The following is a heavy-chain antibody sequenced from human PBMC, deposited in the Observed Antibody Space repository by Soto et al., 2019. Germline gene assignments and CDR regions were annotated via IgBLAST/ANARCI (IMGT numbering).Heavy chain of an antibody. CDR3: VRQGIGDLHGLVDV. J-gene: IGHJ6*02. CDR2: VYYTGST. V-gene: IGHV4-59*08. D-gene: IGHD3-10*01. Sequence: QVQLQQSGPGLVKPSETLSLTCTVSSGPSRSHNWGWIRQPPGRGLEWIGYVYYTGSTSYNPSLTSRVTRSADTSTNPISLTLSSVTAADTAVYYCVRQGIGDLHGLVDVWGQGTTVSVSS. CDR1: SGPSRSHN.